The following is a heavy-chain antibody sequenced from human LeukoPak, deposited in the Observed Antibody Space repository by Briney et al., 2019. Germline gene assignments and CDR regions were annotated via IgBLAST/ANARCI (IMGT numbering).Heavy chain of an antibody. CDR3: ARSLWPEDY. J-gene: IGHJ4*02. CDR2: INQDGNSR. V-gene: IGHV3-7*01. Sequence: GGSLRLSCEASGFAFSSYWASWVRQASGKGLEWVANINQDGNSRNYVDSVRSRFTISKDNAKHSVYLQMNSLRAEDTAVYYCARSLWPEDYWGQGILVTVSS. CDR1: GFAFSSYW. D-gene: IGHD2-21*01.